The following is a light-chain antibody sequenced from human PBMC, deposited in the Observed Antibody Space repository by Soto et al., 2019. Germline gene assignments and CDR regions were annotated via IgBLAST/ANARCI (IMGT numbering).Light chain of an antibody. V-gene: IGKV3-15*01. CDR3: QQYNDWPTT. CDR1: QSLVYSDGNTY. CDR2: SAS. J-gene: IGKJ1*01. Sequence: VMTQSPLSLPVTLGQPASISCRSSQSLVYSDGNTYLAWYQQKPGQAPRLLIHSASTRATGIPARFGGSGSGTEFTLTISSLQSDDFAVYYCQQYNDWPTTFGQGTKVDIK.